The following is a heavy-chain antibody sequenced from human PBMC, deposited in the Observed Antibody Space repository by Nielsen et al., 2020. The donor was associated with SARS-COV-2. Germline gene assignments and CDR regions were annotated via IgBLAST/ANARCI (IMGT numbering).Heavy chain of an antibody. V-gene: IGHV3-30-3*01. CDR1: GFTFSKFP. CDR2: ISYGGDNE. D-gene: IGHD3-10*01. CDR3: ARETLDHTSSFVDH. Sequence: GESLKISCAASGFTFSKFPMHWVRQAPGKGLEWLAIISYGGDNEHYADSVKGRFTLSRDNSKDTLYLHRSSLNPEDTAVYFCARETLDHTSSFVDHWGQGTLVTVSS. J-gene: IGHJ5*02.